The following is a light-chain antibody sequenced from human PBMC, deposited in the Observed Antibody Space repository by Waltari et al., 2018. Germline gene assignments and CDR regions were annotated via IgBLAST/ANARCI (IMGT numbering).Light chain of an antibody. CDR2: YDD. J-gene: IGLJ2*01. Sequence: QSVLTQPPSVSEAPRQRVTIPGSGSSSNIGSNAVNWYQHIPGKAPNLLIYYDDLLPSGVSDRFSGSNSGTSASLAISGLQSEDEADYYCVAWDDSLNGVIFGGGTKLTVL. CDR3: VAWDDSLNGVI. CDR1: SSNIGSNA. V-gene: IGLV1-36*01.